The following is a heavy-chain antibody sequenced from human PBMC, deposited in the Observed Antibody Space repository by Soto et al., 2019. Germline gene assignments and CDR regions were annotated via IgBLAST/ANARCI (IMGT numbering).Heavy chain of an antibody. J-gene: IGHJ5*02. CDR3: ARQAGYCSSTSCYSYGWFDP. CDR2: IYPGDSDT. V-gene: IGHV5-51*01. D-gene: IGHD2-2*03. Sequence: PGEPLKISCKGSGYSFTSYWIGWVRQMPGKGLEWMGIIYPGDSDTRYSPSFQGQVTISADKSISTAYLQWSSLKASDTAMYYCARQAGYCSSTSCYSYGWFDPWGQGTLVTVSS. CDR1: GYSFTSYW.